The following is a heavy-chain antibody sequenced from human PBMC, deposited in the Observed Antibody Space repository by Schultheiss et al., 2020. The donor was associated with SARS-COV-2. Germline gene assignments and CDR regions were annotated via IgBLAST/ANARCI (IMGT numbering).Heavy chain of an antibody. V-gene: IGHV4-34*01. Sequence: SQTLSLTCAVYGGSFSGYYWSWIRQPPGKGLEWIGSIYHSGSTYYNPSLKSRVTISVDTSKNQFSLKLSSVTAADTAVYYCARVALDYTGFDPWGQGTLVTVSS. D-gene: IGHD4-11*01. CDR1: GGSFSGYY. J-gene: IGHJ5*02. CDR3: ARVALDYTGFDP. CDR2: IYHSGST.